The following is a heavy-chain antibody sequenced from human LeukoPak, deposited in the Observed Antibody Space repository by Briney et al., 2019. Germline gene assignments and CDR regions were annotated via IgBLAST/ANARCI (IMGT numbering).Heavy chain of an antibody. CDR3: ARYSEVYYYVDV. CDR1: GFTFDTYN. D-gene: IGHD2-15*01. J-gene: IGHJ6*03. Sequence: GGSLRLSCAASGFTFDTYNFNWVRQAPGKGLEWVASIRSYSSYIHYADSVKGRFTISRDDAKQSLDLQMNSLRAEDTAVYFCARYSEVYYYVDVWGAGTTVIVSS. CDR2: IRSYSSYI. V-gene: IGHV3-21*01.